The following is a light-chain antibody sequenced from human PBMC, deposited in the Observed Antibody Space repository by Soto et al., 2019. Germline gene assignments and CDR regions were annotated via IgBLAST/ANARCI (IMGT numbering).Light chain of an antibody. CDR1: QSVDIN. CDR3: QQYGSSGT. Sequence: EIVMTQSPATLSVSPGERATLSCRASQSVDINLFWYQQKPGQSPRLLIYGASNRATGIPDRFSGSGSGTDFTLTISRLEPEDFAVYYCQQYGSSGTFGQGTKVDIK. CDR2: GAS. V-gene: IGKV3-20*01. J-gene: IGKJ1*01.